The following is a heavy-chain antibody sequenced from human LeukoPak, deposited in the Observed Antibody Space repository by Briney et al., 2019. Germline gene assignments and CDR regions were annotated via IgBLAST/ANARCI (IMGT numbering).Heavy chain of an antibody. CDR3: ARYGSGWELQAGRWFDP. CDR2: IIPIFGTA. Sequence: SVKVSCKASGGTFSSYAISWVRQAPGQGLEWMGGIIPIFGTANYAQKFQGRVTITTDESTSTAYMELSSLRSEDTAVYYCARYGSGWELQAGRWFDPWGQGTLVTVSS. CDR1: GGTFSSYA. V-gene: IGHV1-69*05. J-gene: IGHJ5*02. D-gene: IGHD1-26*01.